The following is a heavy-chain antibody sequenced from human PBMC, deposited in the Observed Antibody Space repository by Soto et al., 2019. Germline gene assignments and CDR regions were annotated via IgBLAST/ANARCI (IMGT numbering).Heavy chain of an antibody. D-gene: IGHD2-15*01. CDR1: GFTFSGSA. CDR2: IKNKAHNYAT. CDR3: IRREDSTTPFFP. V-gene: IGHV3-73*01. J-gene: IGHJ5*02. Sequence: GGSLRLSCAASGFTFSGSAFHWVRQASGKGLEWVGRIKNKAHNYATMYAASMTGRFTISRDDSKNTAYLQMNSLKTEDTAVYYCIRREDSTTPFFPWGQGTLVTVSS.